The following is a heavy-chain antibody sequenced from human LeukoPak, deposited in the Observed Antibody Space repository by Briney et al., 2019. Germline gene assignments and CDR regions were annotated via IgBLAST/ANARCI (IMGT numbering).Heavy chain of an antibody. CDR1: GYTFTSYG. J-gene: IGHJ3*02. D-gene: IGHD6-19*01. Sequence: ASVKVSCKASGYTFTSYGISWVRQAPGQGLEWMGWISAYNGNTNYAQKLQGRVTMTTDTSTSTAYMELSRLRSDDTAVYYCARTYSSGWYYAFDIWGQGTMVTVSS. CDR2: ISAYNGNT. CDR3: ARTYSSGWYYAFDI. V-gene: IGHV1-18*01.